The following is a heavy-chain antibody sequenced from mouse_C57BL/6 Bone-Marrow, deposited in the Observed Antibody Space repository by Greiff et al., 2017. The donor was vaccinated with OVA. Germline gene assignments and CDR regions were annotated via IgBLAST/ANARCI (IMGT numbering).Heavy chain of an antibody. D-gene: IGHD1-1*01. Sequence: VQLQQSGPELVKPGASVKIPCKASGYTFTDYNMDWVKQSHGKSLEWIGDINPNNGGTNYNQKFKGKATLTVDKSSSTAYMELRSLTSEDTAVYYCARSYYGPPYFDYWGQGTTLTVSS. V-gene: IGHV1-18*01. J-gene: IGHJ2*01. CDR1: GYTFTDYN. CDR3: ARSYYGPPYFDY. CDR2: INPNNGGT.